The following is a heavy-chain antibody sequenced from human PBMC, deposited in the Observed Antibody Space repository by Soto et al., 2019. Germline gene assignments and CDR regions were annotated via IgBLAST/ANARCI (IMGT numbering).Heavy chain of an antibody. CDR2: IYYSGST. CDR3: ASSVLRYFGLGY. J-gene: IGHJ4*02. Sequence: QLQLQESGPGLVKPSETLSLTCTVSGGSISSSSYYWGWIRQPPGKGLEWIGSIYYSGSTYYNPSLKSRVTISVDTSKNQFSLKLSSVTAADTAVYYCASSVLRYFGLGYWGQGTLVTLSS. V-gene: IGHV4-39*01. CDR1: GGSISSSSYY. D-gene: IGHD3-9*01.